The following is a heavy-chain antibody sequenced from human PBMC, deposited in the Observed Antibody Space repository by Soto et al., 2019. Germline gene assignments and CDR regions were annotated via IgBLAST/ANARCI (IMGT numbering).Heavy chain of an antibody. D-gene: IGHD3-10*01. V-gene: IGHV4-39*01. J-gene: IGHJ2*01. CDR2: IYYTGNT. Sequence: QLQLQESGPGLAKPWETLSLTCTVSGGSISNGNYYWAWIRQPPGKGLEWIGSIYYTGNTYYNPSVKSRLTISVDTSNYHFSLRLTSVTAADTSVFYCANERGSGGYPVWHFDLWGRGTLVTVSS. CDR3: ANERGSGGYPVWHFDL. CDR1: GGSISNGNYY.